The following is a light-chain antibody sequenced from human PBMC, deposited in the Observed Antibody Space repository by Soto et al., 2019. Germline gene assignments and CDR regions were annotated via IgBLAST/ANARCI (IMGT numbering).Light chain of an antibody. CDR3: QHYGGLWT. CDR1: QSISSY. Sequence: DIQMTQSPSSLSASVGDRVTITCRASQSISSYLNWYQQKPGKAPKLLIYAASSLQSGVPSRFSGSGSGTDFILTISSLQPDDFATSYCQHYGGLWTFGQGTKVEVK. CDR2: AAS. J-gene: IGKJ1*01. V-gene: IGKV1-39*01.